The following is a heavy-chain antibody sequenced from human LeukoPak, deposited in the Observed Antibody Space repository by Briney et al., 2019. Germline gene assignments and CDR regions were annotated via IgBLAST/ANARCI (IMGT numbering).Heavy chain of an antibody. J-gene: IGHJ4*02. CDR3: AREASGSSELDY. CDR2: IYYSGST. CDR1: GGSISSSSYY. V-gene: IGHV4-39*02. Sequence: SETLSLTCTVSGGSISSSSYYWGWIRQPPGKGLEWIGSIYYSGSTYYNSSLKSRVTISVDTSKNQFSLKLSSVTAADTAVYYCAREASGSSELDYWGQGTLVTVSS. D-gene: IGHD1-26*01.